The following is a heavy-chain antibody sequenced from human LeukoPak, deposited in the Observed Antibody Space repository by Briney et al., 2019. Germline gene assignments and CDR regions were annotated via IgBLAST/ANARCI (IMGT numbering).Heavy chain of an antibody. CDR3: ARDGKQQLGFDY. CDR2: TSAYNGKT. D-gene: IGHD6-13*01. J-gene: IGHJ4*02. CDR1: VYTCTSYG. Sequence: ASEKVSCKASVYTCTSYGISWGRQAPGQGLERMGCTSAYNGKTNHAQNFQGRVTMTTDTSTSTAYMELRSLRSDDTAVYYCARDGKQQLGFDYWGQGTLVTVSS. V-gene: IGHV1-18*01.